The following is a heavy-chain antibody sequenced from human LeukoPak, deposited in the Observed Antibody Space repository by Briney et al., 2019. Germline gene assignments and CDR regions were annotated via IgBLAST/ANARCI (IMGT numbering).Heavy chain of an antibody. CDR1: GFTFSSYA. CDR3: ATRRFDL. Sequence: GRSLRLSCAASGFTFSSYAMHWVRQAPGKGLEWVAVISYDGSNKYYADSVKGRFTISRDNSTNTLYLQMNSLRAEDTAVYYCATRRFDLWRQGTLVTVSS. CDR2: ISYDGSNK. J-gene: IGHJ5*02. V-gene: IGHV3-30*04.